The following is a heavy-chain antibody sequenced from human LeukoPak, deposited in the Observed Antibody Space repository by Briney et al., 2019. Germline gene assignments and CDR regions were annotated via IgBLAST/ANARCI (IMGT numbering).Heavy chain of an antibody. CDR3: ARDSGNGAYWYFDL. V-gene: IGHV1-46*01. Sequence: VASVKVSCKASGYTFTSYYMHWVRQAPGQGLEWMGAINPSGGSTSYAQNFQGRVTMTRDTSTSTVYMELSSLRAEDTAVYYCARDSGNGAYWYFDLWGRGTLVTVSS. D-gene: IGHD1-26*01. J-gene: IGHJ2*01. CDR1: GYTFTSYY. CDR2: INPSGGST.